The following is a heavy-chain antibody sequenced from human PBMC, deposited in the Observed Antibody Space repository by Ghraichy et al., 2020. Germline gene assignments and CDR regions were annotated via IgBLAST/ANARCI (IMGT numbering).Heavy chain of an antibody. CDR1: GFTFSTFD. D-gene: IGHD6-6*01. CDR2: ISSSSNFI. CDR3: ARDVSLRPDF. J-gene: IGHJ4*02. Sequence: GESLNISCLASGFTFSTFDINWVRQTPGKGLGWVSSISSSSNFIYYADSVKGRFTISRDNAKNSLFLQMNSLGAEDTALYYCARDVSLRPDFWGQGTLVTVSS. V-gene: IGHV3-21*01.